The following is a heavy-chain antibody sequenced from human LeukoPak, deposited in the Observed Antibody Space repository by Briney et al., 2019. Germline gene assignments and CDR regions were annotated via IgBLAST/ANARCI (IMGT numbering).Heavy chain of an antibody. CDR3: ATPPLEGGF. V-gene: IGHV3-21*01. CDR1: GFTFSSYT. CDR2: ISSSSYI. D-gene: IGHD1-1*01. Sequence: GGSLRLSCAASGFTFSSYTMNWVRQAPGKGLEWVSSISSSSYIYYADSMKGRFTISRDNAKNSLYLQMNSLRAEDTAVYYCATPPLEGGFWGQGTLVTVSS. J-gene: IGHJ4*02.